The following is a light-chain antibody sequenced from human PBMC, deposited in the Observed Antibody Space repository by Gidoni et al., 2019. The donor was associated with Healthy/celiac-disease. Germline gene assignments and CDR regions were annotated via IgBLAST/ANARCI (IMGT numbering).Light chain of an antibody. CDR1: QSISSY. V-gene: IGKV1-39*01. J-gene: IGKJ4*01. Sequence: DIQMTQSPSSLSASVGDRVTITCRASQSISSYLNWYQQKPEKAPKLLIYAASSLQSGVPSRFGGSGSGTDFTLTISSLQPEDFATYYCQQSYSTPRTFGGGTKVEIK. CDR3: QQSYSTPRT. CDR2: AAS.